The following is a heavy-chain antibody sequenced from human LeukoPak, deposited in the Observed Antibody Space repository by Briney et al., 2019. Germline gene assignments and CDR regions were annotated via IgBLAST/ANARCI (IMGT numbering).Heavy chain of an antibody. CDR3: VRGDWYFES. V-gene: IGHV3-7*04. D-gene: IGHD2-21*01. J-gene: IGHJ4*02. CDR1: GFNFSDSR. Sequence: GGSLRLSCATSGFNFSDSRMTWVRQAPGKGLQWVANINRDGTGKHFLDSVEGRFTISRDNAKKSLYLLMNSLRPQDTAVYFCVRGDWYFESWGQGTLVTVSS. CDR2: INRDGTGK.